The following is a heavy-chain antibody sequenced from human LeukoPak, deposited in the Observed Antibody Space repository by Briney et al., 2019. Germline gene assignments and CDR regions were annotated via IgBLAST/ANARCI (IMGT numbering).Heavy chain of an antibody. J-gene: IGHJ4*02. CDR3: ARRSPYYYGSGSYHEGDFDY. V-gene: IGHV5-10-1*01. Sequence: GESLKISCKGSGYSFTSYWISWVRQMPGKGLEWMGRIDPSDSYTNYSPSFQGHVTISADKSISTAYLQWSSLKASDTAMYYCARRSPYYYGSGSYHEGDFDYWGQGTLDTVSS. CDR1: GYSFTSYW. D-gene: IGHD3-10*01. CDR2: IDPSDSYT.